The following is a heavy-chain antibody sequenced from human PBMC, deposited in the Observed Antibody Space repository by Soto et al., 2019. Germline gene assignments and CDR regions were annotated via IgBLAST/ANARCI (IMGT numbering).Heavy chain of an antibody. D-gene: IGHD1-1*01. CDR3: AREKVGTTFFDN. V-gene: IGHV4-38-2*02. CDR2: IYPSVSS. Sequence: SETLSLTCSVSGFAISRGYYWSWVRQPPGKGLEWIGSIYPSVSSYHNPSLATRLRLSIDTSKNQFTLNLTSVTAEDTALYFCAREKVGTTFFDNWGQGVQVTVSS. CDR1: GFAISRGYY. J-gene: IGHJ4*02.